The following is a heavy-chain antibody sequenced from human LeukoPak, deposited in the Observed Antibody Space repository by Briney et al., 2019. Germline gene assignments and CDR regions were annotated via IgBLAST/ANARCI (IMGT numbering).Heavy chain of an antibody. CDR3: ARDSSGWYVPRYYYYYGMDV. Sequence: PGGSLRLSCAASGFTFSDYYMSWIRQAPGKGLEWVSYISSGSSYTNYADSVKGRFTISRDNAKNSLYLQMNSLRAEDTAVYYCARDSSGWYVPRYYYYYGMDVWGQGTTVTVSS. D-gene: IGHD6-19*01. CDR1: GFTFSDYY. V-gene: IGHV3-11*05. CDR2: ISSGSSYT. J-gene: IGHJ6*02.